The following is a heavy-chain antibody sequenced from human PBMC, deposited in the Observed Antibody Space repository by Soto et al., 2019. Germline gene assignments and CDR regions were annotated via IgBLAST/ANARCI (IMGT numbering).Heavy chain of an antibody. Sequence: GGSLRLSCAASGFTFSSYSMHWVRQAPGKGLDWMTFISYDGNNQWYADSVKGRFTISRDNSKNTVYLQMNSLRPEDTAVYFCAKDPFNSSPGTGPGTRGPDYWGQGTPVTVSS. CDR2: ISYDGNNQ. CDR1: GFTFSSYS. V-gene: IGHV3-30*18. CDR3: AKDPFNSSPGTGPGTRGPDY. D-gene: IGHD1-1*01. J-gene: IGHJ4*02.